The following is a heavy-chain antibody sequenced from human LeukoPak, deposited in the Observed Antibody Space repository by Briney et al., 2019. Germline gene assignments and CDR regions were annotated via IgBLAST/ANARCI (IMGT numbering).Heavy chain of an antibody. J-gene: IGHJ4*02. Sequence: ASVKVSCKASGYTFTSYYIHWVRQAPGQGLEWMGIINPSGGSSTYAQKFQGRVTMTRDTSTSTVYMELSSLRSEDTAVYYCARGRGSWYEDYWGQGTLVTVSS. CDR3: ARGRGSWYEDY. CDR2: INPSGGSS. D-gene: IGHD6-13*01. V-gene: IGHV1-46*01. CDR1: GYTFTSYY.